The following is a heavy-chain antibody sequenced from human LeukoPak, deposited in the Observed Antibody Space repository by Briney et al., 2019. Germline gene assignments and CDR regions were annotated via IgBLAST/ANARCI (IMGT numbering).Heavy chain of an antibody. Sequence: GGSLRLSCTVSGFTVSINSMSWVRQAPGKGLEWVSFIYSGGNTHYSDSVKGRFTISRDNSKNTLYLQMNSLRAEDTAVYYCAKDSSGDPYYYYMDVWGKGTTVTVSS. D-gene: IGHD2-21*02. V-gene: IGHV3-53*01. CDR1: GFTVSINS. CDR3: AKDSSGDPYYYYMDV. J-gene: IGHJ6*03. CDR2: IYSGGNT.